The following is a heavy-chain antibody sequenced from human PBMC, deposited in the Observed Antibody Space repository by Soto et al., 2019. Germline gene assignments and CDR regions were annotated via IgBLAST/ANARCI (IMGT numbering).Heavy chain of an antibody. CDR2: MNPNTGNT. Sequence: QVQLVQSGAEVKKPGASVKVSCKASGYTFSSYDINWVRQATGQGLEWMGWMNPNTGNTVYAQKFQGRVTMTRNTSISTSYMELSCLRSEDTAVYYCARERAYGMDVWGQGTTVTVSS. CDR1: GYTFSSYD. V-gene: IGHV1-8*01. J-gene: IGHJ6*02. CDR3: ARERAYGMDV.